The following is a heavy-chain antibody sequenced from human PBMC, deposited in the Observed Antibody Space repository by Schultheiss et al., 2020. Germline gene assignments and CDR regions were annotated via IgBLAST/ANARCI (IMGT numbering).Heavy chain of an antibody. D-gene: IGHD3-10*01. CDR2: INPNSGGT. V-gene: IGHV1-2*02. CDR3: ASEDRTSGSGTALDY. CDR1: GYTFTGYY. J-gene: IGHJ4*02. Sequence: ASVKVSCKASGYTFTGYYMHWVRQAPGQGLEWMGWINPNSGGTNYAQKFQGRVTMTRDTSISTAYMELSRLRSDDTAVYYCASEDRTSGSGTALDYWGQGTLVTVSS.